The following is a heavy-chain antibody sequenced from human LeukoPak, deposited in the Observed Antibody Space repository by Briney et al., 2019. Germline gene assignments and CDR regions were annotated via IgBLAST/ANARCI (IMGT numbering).Heavy chain of an antibody. CDR2: IYHSGST. CDR1: GYSISSGYY. J-gene: IGHJ5*02. Sequence: SETLSLTCTVSGYSISSGYYWGWIRQPPGKGLEWIGSIYHSGSTYYNPSLKSRVTISVDTSKNQFSLKLSSVTAADTAVYYCAIALGYSSGWPNWFDPWGQGTLVTVSS. D-gene: IGHD6-19*01. V-gene: IGHV4-38-2*02. CDR3: AIALGYSSGWPNWFDP.